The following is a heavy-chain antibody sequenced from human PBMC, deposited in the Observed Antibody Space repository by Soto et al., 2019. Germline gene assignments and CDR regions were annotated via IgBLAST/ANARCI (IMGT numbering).Heavy chain of an antibody. CDR3: ARDYPSYGYWGGGLVCFDY. V-gene: IGHV1-18*01. D-gene: IGHD4-17*01. Sequence: QVQLVQSGAEVKEPGASVKVSCKTSGYTFTSYGINWVRQAPGQGPERRGWISAYNGNTKYAQKLQGRLTMTTDTSTSTAYMGLRSLRSDDTVVYYCARDYPSYGYWGGGLVCFDYWCQGTLLTVS. CDR2: ISAYNGNT. CDR1: GYTFTSYG. J-gene: IGHJ4*02.